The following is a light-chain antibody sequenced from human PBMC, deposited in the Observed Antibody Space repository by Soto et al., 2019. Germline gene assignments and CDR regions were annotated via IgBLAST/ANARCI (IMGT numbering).Light chain of an antibody. CDR1: QSLLHSTGYNS. J-gene: IGKJ2*01. CDR3: MQGQQHSYS. Sequence: DVVVTQSPLSLPVTPGEPASISCRSRQSLLHSTGYNSLAWYLQKPGQSPQLLIYLGSNRASVVPDKVRGRGSGTDFTLRILRLKAEHCGVDDCMQGQQHSYSFGQGNKLEIK. CDR2: LGS. V-gene: IGKV2-28*01.